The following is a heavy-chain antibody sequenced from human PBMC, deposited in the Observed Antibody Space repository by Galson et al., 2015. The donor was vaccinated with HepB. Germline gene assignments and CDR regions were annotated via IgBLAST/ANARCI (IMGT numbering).Heavy chain of an antibody. D-gene: IGHD6-6*01. CDR1: GGSISGYY. Sequence: SETLSLTCTVSGGSISGYYWSWIRQPPEKGLEWIGYIYYSGSTNYNPSLKSRVTISVDTSKNQFSLKLSSVTAADTAVYYCARGSSSYYFYYMDVWGKGTTVTVSS. V-gene: IGHV4-59*01. J-gene: IGHJ6*03. CDR2: IYYSGST. CDR3: ARGSSSYYFYYMDV.